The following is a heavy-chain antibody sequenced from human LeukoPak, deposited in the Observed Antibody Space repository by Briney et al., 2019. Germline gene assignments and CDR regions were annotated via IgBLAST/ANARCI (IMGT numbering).Heavy chain of an antibody. Sequence: PSETLSLTCSVSGDSLSSYYWSWIRQPPGKGLEWIGYIYYSGSTNYNPSLKSRVTISVDTSKKQFSLRLSSVTAADTAVYYCAKYGRRGGYGMDVWGQGTTVTVSS. CDR1: GDSLSSYY. V-gene: IGHV4-59*01. CDR2: IYYSGST. CDR3: AKYGRRGGYGMDV. J-gene: IGHJ6*02. D-gene: IGHD2/OR15-2a*01.